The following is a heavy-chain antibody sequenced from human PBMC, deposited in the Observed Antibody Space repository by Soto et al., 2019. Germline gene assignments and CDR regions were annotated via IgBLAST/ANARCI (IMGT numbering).Heavy chain of an antibody. D-gene: IGHD3-10*01. V-gene: IGHV4-31*03. Sequence: QVQLQESGPGLVKPSQTLSLTCTVSGGSISSGGYYWSWIRQHPGKGLEWIGYIYYSGSTYYNPSLKRRVTISVGTSKNQFSPKLSSVTAADTAVYSCAQGARGFNGMDVWGQGTTVTVSS. J-gene: IGHJ6*02. CDR3: AQGARGFNGMDV. CDR2: IYYSGST. CDR1: GGSISSGGYY.